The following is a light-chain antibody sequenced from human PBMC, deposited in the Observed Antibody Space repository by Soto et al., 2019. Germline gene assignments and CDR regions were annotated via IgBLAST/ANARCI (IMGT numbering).Light chain of an antibody. Sequence: QPVLTQSPSASASLGASVKLTCTLSSGHSNYAIAWHQQQPEKGPRYLMKLNSDGSHSKGDGIPDRFSGSSSGAERYLTIASHQYEDEADYYCQTWVTGIQIFGGGTKLTVL. J-gene: IGLJ2*01. CDR2: LNSDGSH. V-gene: IGLV4-69*01. CDR1: SGHSNYA. CDR3: QTWVTGIQI.